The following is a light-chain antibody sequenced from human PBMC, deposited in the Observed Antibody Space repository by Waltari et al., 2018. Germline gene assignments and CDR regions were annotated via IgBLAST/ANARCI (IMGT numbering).Light chain of an antibody. CDR3: HQYHSSPLT. J-gene: IGKJ4*01. V-gene: IGKV4-1*01. CDR1: QSLLSKNDNF. CDR2: GAS. Sequence: DIVMTQSPDSLAVSLGERATLTCRSSQSLLSKNDNFMAWYQKKAGQPPNLLIVGASTRQAGVPDRCSGSGAGEYFTLTISSLQAEDVADYYCHQYHSSPLTFGGGTKVEIK.